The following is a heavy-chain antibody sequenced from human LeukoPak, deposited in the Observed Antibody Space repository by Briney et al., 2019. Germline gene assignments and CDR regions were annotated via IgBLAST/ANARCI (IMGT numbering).Heavy chain of an antibody. D-gene: IGHD3-9*01. CDR2: IFHSGVT. CDR1: GDSVNNTNW. V-gene: IGHV4-4*02. CDR3: ARVDFDKWLWAQPPRSFDP. Sequence: SGTLSLTCAVSGDSVNNTNWWTWVRQSPGKGLEWIGEIFHSGVTNYNPSLKSRAVISLEKSKNQFSLKLTSVTAADTAVYFCARVDFDKWLWAQPPRSFDPWGQGTLVTVSS. J-gene: IGHJ5*02.